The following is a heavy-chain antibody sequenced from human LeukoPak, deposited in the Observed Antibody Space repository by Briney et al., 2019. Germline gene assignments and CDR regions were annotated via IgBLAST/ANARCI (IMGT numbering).Heavy chain of an antibody. CDR1: GFTFSSYA. Sequence: GGSLRLSCAASGFTFSSYAMSWVRQAPGKGLEWVSAISGSGGSTYYADSVKGRFTISRDNSKNTLYLQMNSLRAEDTAVYYCAKAIVLLWFGETDYWGQGTLVTVSS. CDR3: AKAIVLLWFGETDY. D-gene: IGHD3-10*01. J-gene: IGHJ4*02. V-gene: IGHV3-23*01. CDR2: ISGSGGST.